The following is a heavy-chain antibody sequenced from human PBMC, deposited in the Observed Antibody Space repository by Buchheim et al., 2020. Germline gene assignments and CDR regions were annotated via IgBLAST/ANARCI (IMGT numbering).Heavy chain of an antibody. CDR3: ARDPPQSGWSFAA. D-gene: IGHD6-19*01. CDR1: GFTFWVSA. CDR2: IWYDGNNK. V-gene: IGHV3-33*01. Sequence: QVQLVESGGGVVQPWTSLRPSCVASGFTFWVSAMHCVRQAPGKWLAWVAMIWYDGNNKYYADSVKGRFTVSRENSKNMLYLQMNSLRVENTAVYYCARDPPQSGWSFAAWGQGTL. J-gene: IGHJ5*02.